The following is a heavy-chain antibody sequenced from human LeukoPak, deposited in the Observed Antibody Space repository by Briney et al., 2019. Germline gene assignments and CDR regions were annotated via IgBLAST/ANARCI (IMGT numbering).Heavy chain of an antibody. CDR2: IIPILGIA. CDR1: GGTFSSYA. J-gene: IGHJ4*02. CDR3: ARQYYDSSGYYKDQDYYFDY. D-gene: IGHD3-22*01. V-gene: IGHV1-69*04. Sequence: ASVKVSCKASGGTFSSYAISWVRQAPGQGLEWMGRIIPILGIANYAQKFQGRVTITADKSTSTAYMELSSLRSEDTAVYYCARQYYDSSGYYKDQDYYFDYWGQGTLVTVSS.